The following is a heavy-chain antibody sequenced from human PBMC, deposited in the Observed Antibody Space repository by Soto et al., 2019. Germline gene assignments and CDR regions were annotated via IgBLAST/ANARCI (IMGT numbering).Heavy chain of an antibody. D-gene: IGHD6-19*01. CDR2: IYYSGST. CDR3: ARLGNRGAGAGLYLFYP. J-gene: IGHJ5*02. V-gene: IGHV4-39*01. CDR1: GGSISSSSYY. Sequence: SETLSLTCTVSGGSISSSSYYWGWIRQPPGKGLEWIGSIYYSGSTYYNPSLKSRVTISVDTSKNQFSLKLSSVTAADTAVYYCARLGNRGAGAGLYLFYPCGQRSLVTGSS.